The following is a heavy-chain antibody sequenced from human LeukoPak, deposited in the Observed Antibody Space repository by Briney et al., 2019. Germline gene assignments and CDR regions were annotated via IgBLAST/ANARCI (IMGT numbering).Heavy chain of an antibody. CDR3: ARDLSSTPNWEFDY. D-gene: IGHD7-27*01. Sequence: ASVKVSCNTSGYTFNGYFIHWVRQAAGQGLEWMGRINPSSGVTEYAQNFQGRVAMPRDTSISTASMELSWLTSDDTAVYYCARDLSSTPNWEFDYWGQGTLVTVSS. CDR1: GYTFNGYF. V-gene: IGHV1-2*06. J-gene: IGHJ4*02. CDR2: INPSSGVT.